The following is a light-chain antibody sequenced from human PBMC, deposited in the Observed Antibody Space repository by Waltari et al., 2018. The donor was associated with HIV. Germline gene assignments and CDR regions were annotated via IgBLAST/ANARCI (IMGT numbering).Light chain of an antibody. CDR1: NIRSKS. CDR2: DGS. J-gene: IGLJ3*02. CDR3: QMWDVRSDHFWV. V-gene: IGLV3-21*02. Sequence: SYVLTQPPSVSVAPGQTARITCGGSNIRSKSVHWYQQKPGQAPVLVVSDGSDRPSGIPERFSGSNSGSAATLTISGVEAGDEADYYCQMWDVRSDHFWVFSGGTKLTVL.